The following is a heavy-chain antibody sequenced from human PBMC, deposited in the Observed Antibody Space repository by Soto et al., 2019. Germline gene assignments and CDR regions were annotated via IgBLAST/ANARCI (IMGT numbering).Heavy chain of an antibody. D-gene: IGHD4-17*01. CDR2: IYHSGST. Sequence: SETLSLTCAVSGGSISSGGYSWSWIRQPPGKGLEWIGYIYHSGSTYYNPSLKSRVTISVDRSKNQFSLKLSSVTAADTAVYYCARVEDGDYYFDYWGQGTPVIVSS. CDR3: ARVEDGDYYFDY. CDR1: GGSISSGGYS. J-gene: IGHJ4*02. V-gene: IGHV4-30-2*01.